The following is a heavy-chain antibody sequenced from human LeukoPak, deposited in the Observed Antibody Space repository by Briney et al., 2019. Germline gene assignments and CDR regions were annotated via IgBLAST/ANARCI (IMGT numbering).Heavy chain of an antibody. J-gene: IGHJ4*02. Sequence: PGGSLRLSCAASGFPFRTYAMSWVRQAPGKGLKWVSAISDNGDNTYYADSVKGRFTISRDNAKNSLYLQMNSLRAEDTAVYYCARSADSSGYYYFDYWGQGTLVTVSS. CDR1: GFPFRTYA. CDR2: ISDNGDNT. D-gene: IGHD3-22*01. CDR3: ARSADSSGYYYFDY. V-gene: IGHV3-23*01.